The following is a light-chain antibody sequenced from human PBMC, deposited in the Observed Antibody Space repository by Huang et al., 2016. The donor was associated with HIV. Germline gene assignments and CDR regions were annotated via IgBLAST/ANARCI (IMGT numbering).Light chain of an antibody. V-gene: IGKV1-39*01. Sequence: DIQMTQFPSSLAASVGDRVTITCRPSQSISTYLNWYQHKPGKAPDLLIYAAYNLQSGVPSRFSGSGSGTDFTLTISSLQPEDFATYYCQQSYNTRMYTFGQGTKLEIK. CDR1: QSISTY. J-gene: IGKJ2*01. CDR3: QQSYNTRMYT. CDR2: AAY.